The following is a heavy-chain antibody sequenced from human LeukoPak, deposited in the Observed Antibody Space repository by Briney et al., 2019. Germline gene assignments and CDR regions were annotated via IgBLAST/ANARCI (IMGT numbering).Heavy chain of an antibody. D-gene: IGHD2-2*01. CDR1: GFTFSNAW. J-gene: IGHJ4*02. V-gene: IGHV3-15*01. Sequence: GGSLRLSCAASGFTFSNAWMSWVRQAPGKGLEWVGRIKSKTDGGTTDYAAPVKGRFTLSRDNSKNTVYLQMNSLRPEDTAVYYCANSSPPPWAPFDYWGQGTLVTVSS. CDR2: IKSKTDGGTT. CDR3: ANSSPPPWAPFDY.